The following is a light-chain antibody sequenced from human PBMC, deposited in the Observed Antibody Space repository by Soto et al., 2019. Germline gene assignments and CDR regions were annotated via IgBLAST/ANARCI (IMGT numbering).Light chain of an antibody. V-gene: IGKV4-1*01. Sequence: SVMTQSPESLAVSLGETAPINVKSSRTLFYNFNNKNYLAWYQQKQGQPPKXXIYWASTRESGVPDRFSGSGYGTDVNLTVSSLQVEDLALYYCQQYYSSPVTFGQGTRLEIK. CDR3: QQYYSSPVT. J-gene: IGKJ5*01. CDR2: WAS. CDR1: RTLFYNFNNKNY.